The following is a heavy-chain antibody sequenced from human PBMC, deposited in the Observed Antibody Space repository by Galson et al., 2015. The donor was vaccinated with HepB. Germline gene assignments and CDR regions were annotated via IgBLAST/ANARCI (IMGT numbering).Heavy chain of an antibody. D-gene: IGHD2-21*02. CDR2: ISGSGGIT. CDR1: GFTFSGCA. J-gene: IGHJ5*02. CDR3: AKDRGGHCGGDCYSSFDP. Sequence: SLRLSCAASGFTFSGCAMSWVRQAPGKGPEWVSAISGSGGITYYADSVKGRFTISRDNSKNTLYLQMNSLRAEDTAVYYCAKDRGGHCGGDCYSSFDPWGQGTLVTVSS. V-gene: IGHV3-23*01.